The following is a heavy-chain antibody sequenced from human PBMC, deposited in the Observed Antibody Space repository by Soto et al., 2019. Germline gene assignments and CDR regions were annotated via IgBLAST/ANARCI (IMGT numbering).Heavy chain of an antibody. CDR3: ASVSVRQHLAYYFDY. D-gene: IGHD6-13*01. J-gene: IGHJ4*02. Sequence: PSQTLSLTCAISGDSVSSNSAAWNWIRQSPSRGLEWLGRTYYRSKWYNDYAVSVKSRITINPDTSKNQFSLQLNSVTPEDTAVYFCASVSVRQHLAYYFDYCGQGTLVTVSS. CDR1: GDSVSSNSAA. V-gene: IGHV6-1*01. CDR2: TYYRSKWYN.